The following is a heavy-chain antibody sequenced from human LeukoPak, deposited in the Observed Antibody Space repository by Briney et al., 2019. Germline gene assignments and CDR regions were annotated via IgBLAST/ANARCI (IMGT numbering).Heavy chain of an antibody. CDR2: IYYSGST. CDR1: GASISSTDYY. V-gene: IGHV4-30-4*08. Sequence: PSETLSLTCTVSGASISSTDYYWSWIRQPPGKGLEWIGYIYYSGSTYYNPSLKRRLTISLDTSRNQFSLKLSSVTAADTAVYYCARSISGYSGSYLVWGQGTLVTVSS. J-gene: IGHJ4*02. D-gene: IGHD1-26*01. CDR3: ARSISGYSGSYLV.